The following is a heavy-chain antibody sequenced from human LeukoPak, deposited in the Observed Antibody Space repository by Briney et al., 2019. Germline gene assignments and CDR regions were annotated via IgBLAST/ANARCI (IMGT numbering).Heavy chain of an antibody. V-gene: IGHV3-23*01. D-gene: IGHD3-9*01. Sequence: GGSLRLSCAASGFTFSSYAMSWVRQAPGKGLEWVSAISGSGGSTYYADSVKGRFTISRDNSKDTLYLQMNSLRAEDTAVYYCAKSSYYDILTGEPIDYWGQGTLVTVSS. J-gene: IGHJ4*02. CDR2: ISGSGGST. CDR3: AKSSYYDILTGEPIDY. CDR1: GFTFSSYA.